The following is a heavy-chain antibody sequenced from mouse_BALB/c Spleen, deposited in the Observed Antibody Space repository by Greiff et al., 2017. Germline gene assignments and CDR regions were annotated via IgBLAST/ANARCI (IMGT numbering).Heavy chain of an antibody. D-gene: IGHD2-10*01. Sequence: EVQRVESGGGLVKPGGSLKLSCAASGFTFSDYYMYWVRQTPEKRLEWVATISDGGSYTYYPDSVKGRFTISRDNAKNNLYLQMSSLKSEDTAMYYCASPAYYGNWGFAYWGQGTLVTVSA. J-gene: IGHJ3*01. CDR3: ASPAYYGNWGFAY. CDR2: ISDGGSYT. CDR1: GFTFSDYY. V-gene: IGHV5-4*02.